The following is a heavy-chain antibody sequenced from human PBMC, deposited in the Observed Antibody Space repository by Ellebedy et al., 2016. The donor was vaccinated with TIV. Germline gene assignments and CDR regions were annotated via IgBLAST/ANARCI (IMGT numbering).Heavy chain of an antibody. J-gene: IGHJ4*02. CDR2: MSVTFNKN. CDR1: GFTFSTYA. V-gene: IGHV3-23*01. Sequence: GESLKISCEASGFTFSTYAMNWVRQAPGKGLEWVSAMSVTFNKNYYIDSVKGRFTISRDNSKSTLYLQMNSLRAEDTAVYYCAKDEGYYSSGSYYDFDFWGQGTLVTVSS. CDR3: AKDEGYYSSGSYYDFDF. D-gene: IGHD3-10*01.